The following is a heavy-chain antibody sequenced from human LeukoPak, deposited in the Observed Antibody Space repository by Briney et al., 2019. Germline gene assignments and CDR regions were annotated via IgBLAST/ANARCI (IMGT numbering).Heavy chain of an antibody. D-gene: IGHD2-2*02. J-gene: IGHJ4*02. Sequence: GGSLRLSCAASGFSFSSSWMHWVRQAPGKGLVWVSRINSDGSTTNYADSVKGRFTISRDNAKNTLYLQMNSLRAEDTAVYYCASYFRCSGATCYTNYWGQGTLVTVSS. CDR2: INSDGSTT. V-gene: IGHV3-74*01. CDR1: GFSFSSSW. CDR3: ASYFRCSGATCYTNY.